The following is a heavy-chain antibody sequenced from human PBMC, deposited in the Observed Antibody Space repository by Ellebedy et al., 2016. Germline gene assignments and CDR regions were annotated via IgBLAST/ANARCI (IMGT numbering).Heavy chain of an antibody. Sequence: GGSLRLSXATSGFIFSSYGMTWVRQAPGKGLEWVSAISGSGGSTYYADSVKGRFTISRDNSKNTLYLQMNSLRAEDTAVYYCAKVGGTSHYWGFDYWGQGTLVTVSS. CDR2: ISGSGGST. D-gene: IGHD3-16*01. J-gene: IGHJ4*02. V-gene: IGHV3-23*01. CDR3: AKVGGTSHYWGFDY. CDR1: GFIFSSYG.